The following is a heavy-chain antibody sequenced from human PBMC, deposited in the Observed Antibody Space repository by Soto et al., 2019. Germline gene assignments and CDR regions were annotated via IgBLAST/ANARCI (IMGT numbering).Heavy chain of an antibody. V-gene: IGHV1-69*08. D-gene: IGHD6-19*01. CDR3: ATEAVTGPGFDY. J-gene: IGHJ4*02. CDR1: GDTFNFYS. Sequence: SVKVSCKASGDTFNFYSINWVRQAPGQGLEWMGSIFPLTDTPDYAQNFQARLTISADKATSTAYMELSSLRYEDTAVYYCATEAVTGPGFDYWGQGTLVTVSS. CDR2: IFPLTDTP.